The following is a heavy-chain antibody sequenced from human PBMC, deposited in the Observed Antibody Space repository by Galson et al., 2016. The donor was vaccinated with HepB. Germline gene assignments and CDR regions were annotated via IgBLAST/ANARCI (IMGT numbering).Heavy chain of an antibody. CDR2: ISNNGGST. D-gene: IGHD1-7*01. Sequence: SLRLSCAASGFTFRSYAMHWVRQAPGKRLEYVSGISNNGGSTYYADSVKGRFTISRDNSNNTLYLQVNSLRAEDTAVYYCAREGWNYIIDYWGQGTPVIVSS. CDR3: AREGWNYIIDY. V-gene: IGHV3-64*04. J-gene: IGHJ4*02. CDR1: GFTFRSYA.